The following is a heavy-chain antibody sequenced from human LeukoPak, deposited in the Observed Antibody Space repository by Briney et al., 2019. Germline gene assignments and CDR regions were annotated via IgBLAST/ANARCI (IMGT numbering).Heavy chain of an antibody. CDR1: GFTFSSYG. J-gene: IGHJ4*02. CDR3: AKDNPVLSYVKGGFDY. Sequence: GGPLRLSCAASGFTFSSYGMHWVRQAPGKGLEWVAFIRYDGSNKYYADSVKGRFTISRDNSKNTLYLQMNSLRAEDTAVYYCAKDNPVLSYVKGGFDYWGQGTLVTVSS. CDR2: IRYDGSNK. V-gene: IGHV3-30*02. D-gene: IGHD5-18*01.